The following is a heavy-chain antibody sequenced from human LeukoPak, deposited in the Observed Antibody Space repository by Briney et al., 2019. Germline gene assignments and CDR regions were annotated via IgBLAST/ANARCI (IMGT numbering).Heavy chain of an antibody. CDR1: GFTFSRYS. J-gene: IGHJ4*02. D-gene: IGHD3-3*01. V-gene: IGHV3-21*01. Sequence: PGGSLSLTCAGSGFTFSRYSMIWVRQAPGMGLEWVSSIRGDSTETRHADSLMGRFTISRDNAKKSLYLQMNSLRAEDTAVYYCARGHFGVVLDYWGQGTLVTVSS. CDR3: ARGHFGVVLDY. CDR2: IRGDSTET.